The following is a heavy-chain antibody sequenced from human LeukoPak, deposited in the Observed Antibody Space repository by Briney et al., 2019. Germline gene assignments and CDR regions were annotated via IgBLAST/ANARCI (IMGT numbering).Heavy chain of an antibody. D-gene: IGHD3-10*01. CDR1: GYTFTSYH. V-gene: IGHV1-46*01. Sequence: ASVKVSCKASGYTFTSYHMHWVRQAPGQGLEWMGIINPSGGSTSYAQKFQGRVTMTRDTSTSTVYMELSSLRSEDTAVYYCARDRITMVRGVRSPLDPWGQGTLVTVSS. CDR2: INPSGGST. CDR3: ARDRITMVRGVRSPLDP. J-gene: IGHJ5*02.